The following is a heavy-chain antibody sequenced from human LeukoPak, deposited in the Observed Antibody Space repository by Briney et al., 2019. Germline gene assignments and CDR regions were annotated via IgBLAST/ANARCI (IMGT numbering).Heavy chain of an antibody. CDR1: GGSISSYY. V-gene: IGHV4-59*12. CDR3: ARNTRRIVVVPAAFDY. J-gene: IGHJ4*02. D-gene: IGHD2-2*01. Sequence: SETLSLTCTVPGGSISSYYWSWIRQPPGKGLEWIGYIYYSGSTNYNPSLKSRVTISVDTSRNQFSLKLSSVTAADTAVYYCARNTRRIVVVPAAFDYWGQGTLVTVSS. CDR2: IYYSGST.